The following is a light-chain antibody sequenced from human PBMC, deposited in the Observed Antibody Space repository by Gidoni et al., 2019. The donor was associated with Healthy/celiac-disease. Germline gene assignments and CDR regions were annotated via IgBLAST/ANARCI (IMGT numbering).Light chain of an antibody. CDR3: SSYTSSSTYVV. V-gene: IGLV2-14*01. CDR1: SSDVGGYNY. CDR2: DVS. J-gene: IGLJ2*01. Sequence: QSALTQPASVSGSPGQSSPISCTGTSSDVGGYNYVSWYQQHPGKAPKLMIYDVSNRPSGVSTRFSGSKSGNTASLTISGLQAEDEADYYCSSYTSSSTYVVFGGGTKLTVL.